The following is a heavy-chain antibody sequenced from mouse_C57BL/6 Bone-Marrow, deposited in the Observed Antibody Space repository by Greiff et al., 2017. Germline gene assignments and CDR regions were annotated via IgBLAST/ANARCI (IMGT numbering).Heavy chain of an antibody. CDR2: IRNKANGYTT. V-gene: IGHV7-3*01. D-gene: IGHD3-1*01. J-gene: IGHJ3*01. CDR1: GFTFTDYY. Sequence: EVKLVESGGGLVQPGGSLSLSCAASGFTFTDYYMSWVRQPPGKALEWLGFIRNKANGYTTEYSASVKGRFTISRDNSQSILYLQMNALRAEDSATYYCARYEGYEAYWGQGTLVTVSA. CDR3: ARYEGYEAY.